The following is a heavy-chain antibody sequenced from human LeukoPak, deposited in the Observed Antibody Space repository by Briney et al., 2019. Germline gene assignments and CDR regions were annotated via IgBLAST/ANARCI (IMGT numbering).Heavy chain of an antibody. J-gene: IGHJ6*03. CDR1: GGSISSGSYY. CDR2: IYTSGST. CDR3: ARDPPVTKTPGYYYYYMDV. Sequence: PSETLSLTCTVSGGSISSGSYYWSWIRQPAGKGLEWIGRIYTSGSTNYNPSLKSRVTISVDTSKNQFSLKLSSVTAADTAVYYCARDPPVTKTPGYYYYYMDVWGKGTTVTVSS. V-gene: IGHV4-61*02. D-gene: IGHD4-11*01.